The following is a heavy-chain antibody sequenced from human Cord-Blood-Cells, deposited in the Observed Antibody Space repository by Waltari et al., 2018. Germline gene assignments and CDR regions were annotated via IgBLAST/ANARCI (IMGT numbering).Heavy chain of an antibody. CDR3: ARHCSGGSCFDY. CDR2: SYYSGRT. V-gene: IGHV4-39*01. J-gene: IGHJ4*02. D-gene: IGHD2-15*01. CDR1: GGSISSSSYY. Sequence: QLQLQESGPGLVKPSETLSLTCTVSGGSISSSSYYWGWFRQHPGTGLEWIGSSYYSGRTCYNPALKSRVTISVDTSKNQFSLKLSSVTAADTAVYYCARHCSGGSCFDYWGQGTLVTVSS.